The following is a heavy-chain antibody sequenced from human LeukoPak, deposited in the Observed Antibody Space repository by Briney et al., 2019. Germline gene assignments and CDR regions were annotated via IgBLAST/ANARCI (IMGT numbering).Heavy chain of an antibody. CDR2: INPSGGST. CDR1: GYTFTSYY. V-gene: IGHV1-46*01. CDR3: ARGQFRGGYKDYYYYMDV. Sequence: ASVKVSCKASGYTFTSYYMHWVRQAPGQGLEWMGIINPSGGSTSYAQKFQGRVTITTDESTSTAYMELSSLRSEDTAVYYCARGQFRGGYKDYYYYMDVWGKGTTVTVSS. J-gene: IGHJ6*03. D-gene: IGHD5-24*01.